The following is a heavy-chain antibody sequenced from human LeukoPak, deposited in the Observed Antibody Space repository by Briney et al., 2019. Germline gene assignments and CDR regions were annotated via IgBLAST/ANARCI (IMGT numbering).Heavy chain of an antibody. CDR2: ISAYNGYT. D-gene: IGHD2-2*02. V-gene: IGHV1-18*01. J-gene: IGHJ5*02. Sequence: ASVKVSCKASGYTFTSYGISWVRQAAGQGLEWMGWISAYNGYTNYAQKLQGRVTMTTDTSTSTAYMKLRSLRSDDTAVSYCARAGGYCSSTSCYIIGFSWFDPWGQGTLVTVSS. CDR1: GYTFTSYG. CDR3: ARAGGYCSSTSCYIIGFSWFDP.